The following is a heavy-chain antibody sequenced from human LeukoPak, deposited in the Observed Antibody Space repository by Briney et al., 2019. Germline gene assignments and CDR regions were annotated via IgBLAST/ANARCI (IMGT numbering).Heavy chain of an antibody. CDR2: ISYDGSNK. Sequence: GRSRRLSCAASGFTFSSYAMHWVRQAPGKGLKWGAVISYDGSNKYYADSVKGRFTISRDNSKNTLYLQMNSLRAEDTAVYYCARDRAVATPLTYYYYYGMDVWGQGTTVAVSS. J-gene: IGHJ6*02. V-gene: IGHV3-30-3*01. CDR1: GFTFSSYA. D-gene: IGHD5-12*01. CDR3: ARDRAVATPLTYYYYYGMDV.